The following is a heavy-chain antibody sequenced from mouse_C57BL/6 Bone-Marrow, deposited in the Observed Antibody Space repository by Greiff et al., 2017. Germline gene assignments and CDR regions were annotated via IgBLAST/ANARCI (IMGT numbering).Heavy chain of an antibody. CDR3: AGYYYGSSPYAMDY. V-gene: IGHV14-3*01. Sequence: VQLQQSVAELVRPGASVKLSCTASGFNIKNTYMHWVKQRPEQGLEWIGRIDPANGNTKYAPKFQGKATITADTSSNTAYLQLSSLTSEDSAVYYCAGYYYGSSPYAMDYWGQGTSVTVSS. CDR2: IDPANGNT. J-gene: IGHJ4*01. CDR1: GFNIKNTY. D-gene: IGHD1-1*01.